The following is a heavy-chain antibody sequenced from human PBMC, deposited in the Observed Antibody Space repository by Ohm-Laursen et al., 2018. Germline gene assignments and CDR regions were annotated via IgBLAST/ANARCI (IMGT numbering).Heavy chain of an antibody. J-gene: IGHJ3*02. CDR3: ARRGHAFDI. Sequence: TLSLTCTVSGAPISTHYWSWIRQPPGKGLEWIGYIYYSGTTNYNPSLKSRVTISLNTSKNQFSLKLSSVTAADTAVYYCARRGHAFDIWGQGTMATVSS. CDR1: GAPISTHY. CDR2: IYYSGTT. V-gene: IGHV4-59*11.